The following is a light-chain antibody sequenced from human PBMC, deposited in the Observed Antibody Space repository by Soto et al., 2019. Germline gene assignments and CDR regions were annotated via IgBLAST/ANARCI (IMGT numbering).Light chain of an antibody. CDR2: DAS. J-gene: IGKJ2*01. Sequence: ALQLTQSPSSLSASVGDRVTITCRASQGISSALAWYQQKPGKAPKLLIYDASSLESGVPSRFSGSGSGTDFTLTISSRQPEDFATYYCQQFNSYRYTFGKGTKLEIK. CDR1: QGISSA. V-gene: IGKV1-13*02. CDR3: QQFNSYRYT.